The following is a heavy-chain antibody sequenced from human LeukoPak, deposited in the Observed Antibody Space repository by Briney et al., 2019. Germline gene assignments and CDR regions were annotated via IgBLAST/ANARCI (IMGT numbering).Heavy chain of an antibody. Sequence: ASVKVSCKASGYTFASYYMHWVRQAPGQGLEWMGIINPSGGSTSYAQKFQGRVTMTRDTSTSTVYMELSSLRSEDTAVYYCATNLVGWNYYDSSGYYRGNNWGQGTLVTVSS. J-gene: IGHJ4*02. CDR1: GYTFASYY. D-gene: IGHD3-22*01. CDR2: INPSGGST. CDR3: ATNLVGWNYYDSSGYYRGNN. V-gene: IGHV1-46*01.